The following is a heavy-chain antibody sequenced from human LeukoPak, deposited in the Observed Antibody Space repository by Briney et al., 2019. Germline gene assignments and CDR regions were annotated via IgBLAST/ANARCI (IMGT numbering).Heavy chain of an antibody. V-gene: IGHV1-69*13. CDR3: AREPLITGTKDRGPNYYYYMDV. CDR2: IIPIFGTA. D-gene: IGHD1-20*01. J-gene: IGHJ6*03. CDR1: GGTFSSYA. Sequence: SVKVSCKASGGTFSSYAISWVRQAPGQGLEWMGGIIPIFGTANYAQKFQGRVTITADESTSTAYMELSSLRSEDTAVYYCAREPLITGTKDRGPNYYYYMDVWGKGTTVTVSS.